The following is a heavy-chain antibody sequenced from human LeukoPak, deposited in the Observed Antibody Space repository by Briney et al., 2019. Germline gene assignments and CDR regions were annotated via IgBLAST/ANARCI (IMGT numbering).Heavy chain of an antibody. J-gene: IGHJ4*02. CDR3: ARAVGSSWPQTPLEN. CDR2: IKQDGSEK. V-gene: IGHV3-7*04. Sequence: PGGSLRLSCAASGFTFSSNWMSWVRQAPGKGLEWVANIKQDGSEKYYVDSVKGRLTISRDNAKKSLYLQMNSLRAEDTAVYYCARAVGSSWPQTPLENWGQGTLVTVSS. CDR1: GFTFSSNW. D-gene: IGHD6-13*01.